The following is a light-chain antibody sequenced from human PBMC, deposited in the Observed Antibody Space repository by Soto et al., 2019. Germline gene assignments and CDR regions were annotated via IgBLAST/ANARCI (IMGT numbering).Light chain of an antibody. Sequence: QSALTQPASVSGSPGQSITISCTGTSSDVGGYNYVSWYQQHPGKAPKLMIYEVSNRPSGVSNRFCGSKSGNTASLTISGLHAEDEADYYCRSYTGSSTPLVFVGGTELTVL. CDR3: RSYTGSSTPLV. CDR1: SSDVGGYNY. V-gene: IGLV2-14*01. J-gene: IGLJ2*01. CDR2: EVS.